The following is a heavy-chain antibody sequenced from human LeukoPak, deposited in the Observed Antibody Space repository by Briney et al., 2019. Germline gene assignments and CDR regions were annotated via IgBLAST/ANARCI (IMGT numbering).Heavy chain of an antibody. D-gene: IGHD2-15*01. J-gene: IGHJ5*02. CDR2: IEPAGSAT. CDR1: GFPFSSNW. CDR3: RRFGYVSAVDP. V-gene: IGHV3-7*01. Sequence: PGGPLSLPCGASGFPFSSNWKTWLRQPRAKGPEFVANIEPAGSATYYADSVKGRFTISRDNTKNLLYLQMNSLTAEDSAVYHCRRFGYVSAVDPWGQGALVTVSS.